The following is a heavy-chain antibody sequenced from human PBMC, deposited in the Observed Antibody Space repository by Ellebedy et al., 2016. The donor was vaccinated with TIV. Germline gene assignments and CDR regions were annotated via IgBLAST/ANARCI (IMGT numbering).Heavy chain of an antibody. D-gene: IGHD5-12*01. CDR3: ARNADILAPFDH. Sequence: GESLKISCVASGFTFSSYWMHWVRQAPGKGLVWVSRIYSDGSITSYVDSVEGRFTISRDNAKNTLYLQMNSLTAEDTAVYYCARNADILAPFDHWGQGALVAVSS. J-gene: IGHJ4*02. CDR2: IYSDGSIT. V-gene: IGHV3-74*01. CDR1: GFTFSSYW.